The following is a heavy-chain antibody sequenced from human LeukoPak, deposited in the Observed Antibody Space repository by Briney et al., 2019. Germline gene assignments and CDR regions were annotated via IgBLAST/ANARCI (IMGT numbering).Heavy chain of an antibody. V-gene: IGHV3-53*01. J-gene: IGHJ4*02. CDR3: ARLAYGDYTRFDY. Sequence: GGSLRLSCAASGFTVSSNYMSWVRQAPGKGLEWVSVIYSGGSTYYADSVKGRFTISRDNSKNTLYLQMNSLRAEDTAVYYCARLAYGDYTRFDYWGQGTLVTVSS. CDR2: IYSGGST. CDR1: GFTVSSNY. D-gene: IGHD4-17*01.